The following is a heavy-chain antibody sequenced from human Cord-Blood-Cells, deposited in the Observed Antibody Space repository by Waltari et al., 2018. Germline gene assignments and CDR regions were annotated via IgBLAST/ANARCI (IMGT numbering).Heavy chain of an antibody. CDR3: ARVKGITGTFDY. Sequence: QVQLVQSGAEVKKPGASVKVSCKASGYTFTGYYMHWVRQAPGQGLEWMGWINPNSGGTNYAQKCQGRVTMTRDTSISTAYMELSRLRSDDTAVYYCARVKGITGTFDYWGQGTLVTVSS. V-gene: IGHV1-2*02. D-gene: IGHD1-20*01. J-gene: IGHJ4*02. CDR2: INPNSGGT. CDR1: GYTFTGYY.